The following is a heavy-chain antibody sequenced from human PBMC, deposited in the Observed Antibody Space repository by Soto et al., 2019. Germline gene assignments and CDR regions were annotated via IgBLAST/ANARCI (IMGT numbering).Heavy chain of an antibody. CDR3: ARPQYGGGSYYLDY. Sequence: QVQLQQWGAGLLKPSETLSLTCAVYGGSFSGYYWSWIRQPPGKGLVWMGEINHSGSTNYNPSLKTRVTISVDTSKNQFSLKLSSVTAADTAVYYWARPQYGGGSYYLDYLGQGTLVTVSS. CDR2: INHSGST. J-gene: IGHJ4*02. D-gene: IGHD3-10*01. V-gene: IGHV4-34*01. CDR1: GGSFSGYY.